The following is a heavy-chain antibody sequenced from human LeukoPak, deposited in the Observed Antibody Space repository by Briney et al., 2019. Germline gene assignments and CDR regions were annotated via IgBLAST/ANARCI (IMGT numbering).Heavy chain of an antibody. CDR3: TTEDGYNYFDY. D-gene: IGHD5-24*01. V-gene: IGHV3-15*01. CDR2: IKSKTDGGTT. CDR1: GFTLSNAW. J-gene: IGHJ4*02. Sequence: PGGSLRLSCAASGFTLSNAWMSWVRQAPGNGLEWVGRIKSKTDGGTTDYAAPVKGRFTISRDDSKNTLYLQMNSLKTEDTAVYYCTTEDGYNYFDYWGQGTLVTVSS.